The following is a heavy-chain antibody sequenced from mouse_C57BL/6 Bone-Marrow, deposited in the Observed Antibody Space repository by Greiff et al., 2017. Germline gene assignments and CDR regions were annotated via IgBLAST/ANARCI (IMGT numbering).Heavy chain of an antibody. D-gene: IGHD1-1*01. CDR2: IDPENGDT. J-gene: IGHJ2*01. V-gene: IGHV14-4*01. Sequence: VQLKQSGAELVRPGASVKLSCTASGFNIKDDYMHWVKQRPEQGLEWIGWIDPENGDTEYASKFQGKATITADTSSNTAYLQLSSLTSEGTAVYYCTPLITTVVATFDYWGQGTTLTVSS. CDR3: TPLITTVVATFDY. CDR1: GFNIKDDY.